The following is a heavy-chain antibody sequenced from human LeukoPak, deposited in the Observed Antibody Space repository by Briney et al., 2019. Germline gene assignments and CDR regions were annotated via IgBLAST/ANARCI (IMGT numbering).Heavy chain of an antibody. V-gene: IGHV3-64*01. D-gene: IGHD1-26*01. CDR2: ISSTWGST. CDR1: GFTFSNYA. J-gene: IGHJ4*02. CDR3: ARVSDGSYYYY. Sequence: GGALRLSCAASGFTFSNYAMHWVRQRPGKGREYVSGISSTWGSTHYANSVKGRFTISRDNSKNTLYFQMGSLRAEDMAVYYCARVSDGSYYYYWGQGTLVTVS.